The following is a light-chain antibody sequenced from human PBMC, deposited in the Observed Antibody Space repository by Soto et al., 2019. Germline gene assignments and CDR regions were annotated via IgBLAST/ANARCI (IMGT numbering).Light chain of an antibody. Sequence: QSVLTQPPSASGTPGQRVTISCSGSSSNIGSNYVYWYQQLPGTALKLLIYSNNQRPSGVPDRFSGSKSGTSASLAISGLRSEDEADYYCAAWDDSLSVWVFGGGTKLTVL. CDR3: AAWDDSLSVWV. V-gene: IGLV1-47*02. J-gene: IGLJ3*02. CDR1: SSNIGSNY. CDR2: SNN.